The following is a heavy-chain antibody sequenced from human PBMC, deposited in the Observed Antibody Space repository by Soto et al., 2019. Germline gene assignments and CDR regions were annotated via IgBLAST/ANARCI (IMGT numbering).Heavy chain of an antibody. V-gene: IGHV3-30*18. CDR1: GFTFNIYG. J-gene: IGHJ4*02. CDR3: AKDQASGQGSFDS. Sequence: PWGSLRLSCAASGFTFNIYGIHFFRHSPYKWLEWVALISYDGSNQYYADSVKGRFTISRDNSKDTLFLQMNSLRADDTAVYYCAKDQASGQGSFDSWGQGTLVTV. CDR2: ISYDGSNQ.